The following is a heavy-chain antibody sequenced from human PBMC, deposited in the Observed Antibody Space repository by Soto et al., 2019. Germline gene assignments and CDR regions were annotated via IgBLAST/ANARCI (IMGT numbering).Heavy chain of an antibody. J-gene: IGHJ3*02. CDR3: ASCSMITFGGVIVDDAFDM. V-gene: IGHV3-53*01. CDR1: GFTVSSNY. CDR2: IYSGGSS. D-gene: IGHD3-16*02. Sequence: EVQLVESGGGLIQPGGSLRLSCAASGFTVSSNYMSWVRQTPGKGLEWGSIIYSGGSSYYADSVKGRFPISRDNSKNTLYLQMNSLRAEDTAVYYCASCSMITFGGVIVDDAFDMWGQGTMVSVSS.